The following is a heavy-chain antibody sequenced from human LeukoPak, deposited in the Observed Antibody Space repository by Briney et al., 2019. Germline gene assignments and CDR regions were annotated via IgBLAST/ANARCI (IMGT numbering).Heavy chain of an antibody. CDR2: IIPIFGTA. J-gene: IGHJ4*02. CDR3: AREPPLTYYDILTGYFDY. V-gene: IGHV1-69*01. CDR1: GFPLRSYA. Sequence: SVKVSCKASGFPLRSYAIRWVRQAPGQGLEWMGGIIPIFGTANYAQKFQGRVTITADESTSTAYMELSSLRSEDTAVYYCAREPPLTYYDILTGYFDYWGQGTLVTVSS. D-gene: IGHD3-9*01.